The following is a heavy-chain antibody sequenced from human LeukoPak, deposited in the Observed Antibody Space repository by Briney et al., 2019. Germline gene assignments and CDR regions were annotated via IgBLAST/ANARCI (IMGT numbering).Heavy chain of an antibody. J-gene: IGHJ3*02. D-gene: IGHD3-22*01. V-gene: IGHV4-59*01. CDR2: IYYGGST. CDR1: GGSISSYY. Sequence: SETLSLTXTVSGGSISSYYWSWIRQPPGKGLEWIGYIYYGGSTNYNPSLKSRVTISVDTSKNQFSLKLSSVTAADTAVYYCARAGYYYDSSGYNYDAFDIWGQGTMVTVSS. CDR3: ARAGYYYDSSGYNYDAFDI.